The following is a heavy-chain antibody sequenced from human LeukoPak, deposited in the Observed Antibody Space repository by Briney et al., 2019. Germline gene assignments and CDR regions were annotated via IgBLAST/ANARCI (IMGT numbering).Heavy chain of an antibody. CDR3: ARGDY. CDR2: INHSGST. V-gene: IGHV4-34*01. Sequence: PSETLSLTCAVYGGPLSGYYWSWIRQPPGKGLEWIGEINHSGSTNYNPSLKSQVTISVDTSKNQFSLKLSSVTAADMAVYYCARGDYWGQGTLVTVSS. CDR1: GGPLSGYY. J-gene: IGHJ4*02.